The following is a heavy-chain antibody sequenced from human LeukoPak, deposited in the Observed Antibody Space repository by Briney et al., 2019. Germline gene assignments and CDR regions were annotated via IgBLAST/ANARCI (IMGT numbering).Heavy chain of an antibody. CDR2: IKSKTDGGTT. CDR1: GFTFSSYE. V-gene: IGHV3-15*01. D-gene: IGHD4-23*01. J-gene: IGHJ4*02. CDR3: TTPGSGRWQYYFDY. Sequence: GSLRLSCAASGFTFSSYEMNWVRQAPGKGLEWVGRIKSKTDGGTTDYAAPVKGRFTISRDDSKNTLYLQMNSLKNEDTAVYYCTTPGSGRWQYYFDYWGQGTLVTVSS.